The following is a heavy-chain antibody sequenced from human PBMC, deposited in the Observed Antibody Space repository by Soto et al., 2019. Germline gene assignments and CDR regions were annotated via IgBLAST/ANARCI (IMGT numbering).Heavy chain of an antibody. V-gene: IGHV1-18*01. Sequence: QVPLVQSGAEVKKPGASVKVSCKTSGYTPTNYDIGWVRQAPGQGLEYMGWISAYNGNTNYARKLQDRVTLTTDTSTRTAYMELRSLQSDDTAVYYCARALYRSGTYYAFDNWGQGTLVTVSS. CDR1: GYTPTNYD. J-gene: IGHJ4*02. D-gene: IGHD1-26*01. CDR3: ARALYRSGTYYAFDN. CDR2: ISAYNGNT.